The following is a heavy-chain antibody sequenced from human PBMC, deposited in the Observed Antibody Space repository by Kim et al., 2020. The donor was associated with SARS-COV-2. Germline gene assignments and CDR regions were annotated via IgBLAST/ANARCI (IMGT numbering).Heavy chain of an antibody. CDR3: ARGRGSGAMDV. V-gene: IGHV1-46*04. J-gene: IGHJ6*02. D-gene: IGHD3-10*01. Sequence: ASVKVSCKASGYTFTSYSMHWVRQAPGQGLEWMGIMNPSGGTSSYAQRLQGRVTMTRDTSTSTVYMDLSSLRSEDTAVYYCARGRGSGAMDVWGQGTTVT. CDR1: GYTFTSYS. CDR2: MNPSGGTS.